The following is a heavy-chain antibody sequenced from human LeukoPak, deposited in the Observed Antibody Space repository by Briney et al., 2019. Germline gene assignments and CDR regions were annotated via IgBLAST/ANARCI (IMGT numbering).Heavy chain of an antibody. D-gene: IGHD6-19*01. Sequence: ASVKVSCKASGYTFTGYYMHWVRQAPGQGLEWMGWINPNSGGTNYAQKFQGRVTMTRDTSIKTAYMVLSRLRSDDTAVYYCARDKVLEAIAVRLSTPYNWFDPWGQGTLVTVSS. CDR1: GYTFTGYY. CDR3: ARDKVLEAIAVRLSTPYNWFDP. CDR2: INPNSGGT. J-gene: IGHJ5*02. V-gene: IGHV1-2*02.